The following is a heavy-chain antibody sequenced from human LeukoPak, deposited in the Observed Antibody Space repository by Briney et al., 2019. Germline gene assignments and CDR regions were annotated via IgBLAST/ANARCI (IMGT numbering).Heavy chain of an antibody. J-gene: IGHJ4*02. V-gene: IGHV3-21*05. D-gene: IGHD3-22*01. Sequence: GGSLRLSCAASGFTFSSYSMNWVRQAPGKGLEWVSYINSISGEIWYADSVKGRFTISRDNAKNSMYLQMNSLRAEDTAVYYCARANYYDSKDYWGQGTLVTVSS. CDR1: GFTFSSYS. CDR3: ARANYYDSKDY. CDR2: INSISGEI.